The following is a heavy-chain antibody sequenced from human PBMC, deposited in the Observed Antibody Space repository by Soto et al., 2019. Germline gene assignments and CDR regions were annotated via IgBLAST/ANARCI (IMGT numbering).Heavy chain of an antibody. D-gene: IGHD2-21*01. CDR3: ASDCSGRADV. CDR1: GFTFSSYW. Sequence: PGGSLRLSCAASGFTFSSYWMHWVRQAPGKGLVWVSRMNEDGGTTDYADSVKGRFTISRDNAKNTLYLQMNSLRVEDTAVYYCASDCSGRADVWGQGTTVTVSS. CDR2: MNEDGGTT. V-gene: IGHV3-74*01. J-gene: IGHJ6*02.